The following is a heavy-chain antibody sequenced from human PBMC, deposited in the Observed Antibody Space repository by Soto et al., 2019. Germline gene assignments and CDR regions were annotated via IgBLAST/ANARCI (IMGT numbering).Heavy chain of an antibody. Sequence: PGGSLRLSCAASGFTFSSYAMNWVRQAPGKGLEWVSVISGSGDSTYYADSVKGRLTISRDNSKNTLYLQMNSLRTEDTAVYYCARRGPGTYFDYWGQGTLVTVSS. V-gene: IGHV3-23*01. CDR2: ISGSGDST. CDR3: ARRGPGTYFDY. J-gene: IGHJ4*02. CDR1: GFTFSSYA. D-gene: IGHD6-13*01.